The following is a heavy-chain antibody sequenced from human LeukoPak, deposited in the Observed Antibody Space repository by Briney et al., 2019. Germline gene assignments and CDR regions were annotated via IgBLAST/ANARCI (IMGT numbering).Heavy chain of an antibody. CDR1: GFTFSGYE. J-gene: IGHJ4*02. V-gene: IGHV3-48*03. Sequence: GGSLRLSCAASGFTFSGYEMNWVRQAPGKGLEWVSYISSSGSTIYYADSVKGRFTISRDNAKNSPYLQMNSLRAEDTAVYYCARETSGYYYGSGSLDYWGQGTLVTVSS. CDR2: ISSSGSTI. CDR3: ARETSGYYYGSGSLDY. D-gene: IGHD3-10*01.